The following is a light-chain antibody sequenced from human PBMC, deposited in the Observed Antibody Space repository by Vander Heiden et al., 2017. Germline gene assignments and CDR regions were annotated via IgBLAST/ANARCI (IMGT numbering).Light chain of an antibody. CDR1: QSISSW. Sequence: DIQMTQSPYTLSASVGDRVTITCRASQSISSWLAWYQQKPGKAPKLLIYKASSLESGVPSRCSGSGSGTEFTLTISSLQPDDFATYYCQQYNSYSRTFGQGTKVEIK. CDR3: QQYNSYSRT. CDR2: KAS. J-gene: IGKJ1*01. V-gene: IGKV1-5*03.